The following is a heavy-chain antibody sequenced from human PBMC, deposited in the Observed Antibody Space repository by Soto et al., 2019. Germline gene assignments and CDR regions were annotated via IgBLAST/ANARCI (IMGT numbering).Heavy chain of an antibody. CDR1: GYTFPNYG. CDR2: VSTNNANT. J-gene: IGHJ1*01. D-gene: IGHD3-16*02. Sequence: ASVKLSCKASGYTFPNYGITWLRQAPEQGLEWMGWVSTNNANTNYAQKLQDRVTMTTDTSTTTAYMELRSLRSDDTAVYYCARDYYDYIWGSYRSKYFQHWGQGTLVTVSS. CDR3: ARDYYDYIWGSYRSKYFQH. V-gene: IGHV1-18*01.